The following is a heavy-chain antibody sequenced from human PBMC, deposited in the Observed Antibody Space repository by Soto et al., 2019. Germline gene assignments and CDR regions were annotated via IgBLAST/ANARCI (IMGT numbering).Heavy chain of an antibody. Sequence: QVQLVESGGGVVQPGRSLRLSCAASGFTFSSYGMHWVRQSPGKGLVWVAVIWYDGSNKYYADSVKGRFTISRDNSKNTLYLQMNSLRAEDTAVYYCARPYYYGSGSYYSFDYWGQGTLVTVSS. J-gene: IGHJ4*02. CDR2: IWYDGSNK. D-gene: IGHD3-10*01. V-gene: IGHV3-33*01. CDR1: GFTFSSYG. CDR3: ARPYYYGSGSYYSFDY.